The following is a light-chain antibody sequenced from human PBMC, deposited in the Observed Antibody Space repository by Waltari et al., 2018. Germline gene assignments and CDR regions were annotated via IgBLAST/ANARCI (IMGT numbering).Light chain of an antibody. J-gene: IGLJ1*01. CDR3: AAWDGSLNAYV. CDR1: ASDVGGYDY. V-gene: IGLV2-14*01. Sequence: QSALTQPASVSGSPGQSITISCTGTASDVGGYDYVAWYQQHPGKAPKPVISEVRNRPSGVSYRFSASKSGNTASLAISGLQSEDEADYYCAAWDGSLNAYVFGAGTKVTVL. CDR2: EVR.